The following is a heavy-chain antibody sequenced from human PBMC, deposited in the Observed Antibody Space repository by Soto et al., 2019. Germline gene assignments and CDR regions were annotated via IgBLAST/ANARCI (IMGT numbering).Heavy chain of an antibody. CDR3: ARGEITLLGGMDV. D-gene: IGHD3-10*01. Sequence: QVQLQQSGAGLLKPSDTLSLNCTVSGGSFRGYYWGWVRQPPGKGLEWIGEINHSESSNYHPSLKSRVTISVATYKNQFTLTVNSVTPAETAVYYCARGEITLLGGMDVWGQGTTVTVSS. V-gene: IGHV4-34*02. J-gene: IGHJ6*02. CDR1: GGSFRGYY. CDR2: INHSESS.